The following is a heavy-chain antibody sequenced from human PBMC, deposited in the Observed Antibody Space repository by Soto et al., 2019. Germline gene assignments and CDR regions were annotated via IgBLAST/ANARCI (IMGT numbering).Heavy chain of an antibody. J-gene: IGHJ5*02. D-gene: IGHD3-22*01. CDR2: VYYTGTT. CDR3: ARLGGYYQSLDT. V-gene: IGHV4-59*08. Sequence: QVQLQESGPGLVKPSETLSLTCTVSGGCIDSHYWTWMRQPPGKGLEWIGYVYYTGTTTYSPSLKRRVTISVDTSMNQISLKLSSVTAADTAFYYCARLGGYYQSLDTWGQGTLVTVSS. CDR1: GGCIDSHY.